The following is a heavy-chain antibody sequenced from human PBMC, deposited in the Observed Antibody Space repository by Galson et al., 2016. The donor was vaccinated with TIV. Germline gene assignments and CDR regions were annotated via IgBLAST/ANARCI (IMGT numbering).Heavy chain of an antibody. CDR1: GYIFTEYY. D-gene: IGHD3-22*01. CDR3: ARDDGSTSGSDY. Sequence: SVKVSCKASGYIFTEYYIHWVRQAPGQGLEWLGWINPKSGGAIFAQKFQGRVTLTSDTSISTAYMDLSWLTFDDTAVYYCARDDGSTSGSDYWGQGTLVTVSS. V-gene: IGHV1-2*02. J-gene: IGHJ4*02. CDR2: INPKSGGA.